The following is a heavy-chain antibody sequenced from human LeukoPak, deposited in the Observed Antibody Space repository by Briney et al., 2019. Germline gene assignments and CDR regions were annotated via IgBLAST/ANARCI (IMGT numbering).Heavy chain of an antibody. CDR2: IYYSGST. J-gene: IGHJ6*03. V-gene: IGHV4-59*01. CDR1: GGSISSYY. Sequence: PSETLSLTCTVSGGSISSYYWSWIRQPPGKGLERIGYIYYSGSTNYNPSLKSRVTISVDTSKNQFSLKLSSVTAADTAVYYCAREVMITFGGVIDLTGMDVWGKGTTVTVSS. CDR3: AREVMITFGGVIDLTGMDV. D-gene: IGHD3-16*02.